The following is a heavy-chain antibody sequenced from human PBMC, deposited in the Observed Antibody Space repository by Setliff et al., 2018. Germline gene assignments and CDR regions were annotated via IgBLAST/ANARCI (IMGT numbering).Heavy chain of an antibody. D-gene: IGHD4-17*01. CDR2: VSVSGDNT. CDR3: AKDPNGDYVGAFDS. Sequence: PGGSLRLSCVASGITFTSYAMSWVRQAPGKGLEWVSTVSVSGDNTYYTDSVKGRFTISRDNSQNTLYLQMNSLRVEDTAVYYCAKDPNGDYVGAFDSWGHGTLVTVSS. V-gene: IGHV3-23*01. CDR1: GITFTSYA. J-gene: IGHJ5*01.